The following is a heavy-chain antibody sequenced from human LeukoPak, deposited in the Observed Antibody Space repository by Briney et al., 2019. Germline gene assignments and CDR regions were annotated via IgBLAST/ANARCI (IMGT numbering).Heavy chain of an antibody. Sequence: GGSLRLSCAASGFTVSSNYMNWVRQAPGKGLEWVSVIYSGGSTYYADSVKGRFTISRDNSKNTLFLQMNSLRAEDTAVYYCAREAVTRNYFDYWGQEPWSPSPQ. J-gene: IGHJ4*01. CDR3: AREAVTRNYFDY. CDR2: IYSGGST. D-gene: IGHD4-17*01. V-gene: IGHV3-53*01. CDR1: GFTVSSNY.